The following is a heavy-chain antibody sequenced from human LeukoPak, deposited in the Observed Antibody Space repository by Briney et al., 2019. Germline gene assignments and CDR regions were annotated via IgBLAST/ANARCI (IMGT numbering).Heavy chain of an antibody. CDR3: GRGLTYYDILTGPANWFDP. Sequence: ASVKVSCKASGYTFTSYDINWVRQATGQGLEWMGWMNPNSGNTGYAQKFQRRVTMTRNTLISTAYMELSSLRSEDTSVYYCGRGLTYYDILTGPANWFDPWGQGTLVTVSS. CDR1: GYTFTSYD. V-gene: IGHV1-8*01. CDR2: MNPNSGNT. D-gene: IGHD3-9*01. J-gene: IGHJ5*02.